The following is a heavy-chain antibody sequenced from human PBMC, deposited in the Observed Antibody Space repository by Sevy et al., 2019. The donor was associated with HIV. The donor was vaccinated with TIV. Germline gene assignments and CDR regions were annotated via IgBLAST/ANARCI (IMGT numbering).Heavy chain of an antibody. CDR2: ISGRGGST. V-gene: IGHV3-23*01. CDR3: AKGGGDRPYWYFDL. D-gene: IGHD3-10*01. J-gene: IGHJ2*01. CDR1: GFTFSSYA. Sequence: GGSLRLSCAASGFTFSSYAMSWVRQAPGKGLEWVSAISGRGGSTYYADSVKGRFTISRDNSKNTLYLQMNSLRAEDTAVYYCAKGGGDRPYWYFDLWGRGTLVTVSS.